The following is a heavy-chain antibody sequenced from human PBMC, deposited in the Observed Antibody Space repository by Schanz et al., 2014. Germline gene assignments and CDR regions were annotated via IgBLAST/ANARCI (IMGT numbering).Heavy chain of an antibody. J-gene: IGHJ6*02. CDR3: AKDLSRRSGQTNFYYYYGMDV. D-gene: IGHD2-15*01. CDR1: GFAFNNYD. Sequence: QVQLVESGGGVVQPGRSLRLSCAASGFAFNNYDIHWVRQAPGKGLEWVALIYYNGNNKYYADSVKGRFTISRDNSQNTLYLQMNTLKTEDTAVYYCAKDLSRRSGQTNFYYYYGMDVWGQGTTVTVSS. V-gene: IGHV3-30*18. CDR2: IYYNGNNK.